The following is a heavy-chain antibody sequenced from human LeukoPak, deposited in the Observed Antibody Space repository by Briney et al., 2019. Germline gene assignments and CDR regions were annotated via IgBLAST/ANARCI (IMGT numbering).Heavy chain of an antibody. CDR3: ARDGESGSYFFSY. CDR2: ISYDGINK. J-gene: IGHJ4*02. D-gene: IGHD1-26*01. CDR1: GFSFSSYG. V-gene: IGHV3-30*03. Sequence: GGSLRLSCAASGFSFSSYGMHWVRQAPGKGLEWVAFISYDGINKYYADSVKGRFTISRDNAKNSLYLQMNSLRAEDTAVYYCARDGESGSYFFSYWGQGTLVTVSS.